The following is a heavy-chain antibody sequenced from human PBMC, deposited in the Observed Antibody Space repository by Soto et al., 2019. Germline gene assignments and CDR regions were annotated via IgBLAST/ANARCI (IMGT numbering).Heavy chain of an antibody. CDR3: ARDLAYCSGGSCLYYYYYYGMDV. CDR2: ISSSSSTI. V-gene: IGHV3-48*02. D-gene: IGHD2-15*01. Sequence: EVQLVESGGGLVQPGGSLRLSCAASGFTFSSYSMNWVRQAPGKGLEWVSYISSSSSTIYYADSVKGRFTISRDNAKNSLYLQMNSLRDEDTAVYYCARDLAYCSGGSCLYYYYYYGMDVWGQGTTVTVSS. CDR1: GFTFSSYS. J-gene: IGHJ6*02.